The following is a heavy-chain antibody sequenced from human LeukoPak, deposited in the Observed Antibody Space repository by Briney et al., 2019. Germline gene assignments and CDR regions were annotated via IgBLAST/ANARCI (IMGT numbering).Heavy chain of an antibody. CDR3: ARDREGY. CDR1: GFTFSTYG. Sequence: GGSLRLSCAASGFTFSTYGMTWVRQAPGKGLEWVSAISGSGDSTFYADSVKGRFTISRDNAKNSLYLQMNSLRAEDTAVYYCARDREGYWGQGTLVTVSS. J-gene: IGHJ4*02. V-gene: IGHV3-23*01. CDR2: ISGSGDST.